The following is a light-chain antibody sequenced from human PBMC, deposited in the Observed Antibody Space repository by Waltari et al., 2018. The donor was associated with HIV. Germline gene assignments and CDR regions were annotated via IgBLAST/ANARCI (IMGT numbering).Light chain of an antibody. CDR3: QVWDDIIGPYVV. Sequence: YVLTQPPSVSVAPGEAARISCGGNNSEDKTVHWYQQKPGQAPVLVIYYNDDRPSGIPERFSGSNSQNTATLTISRVEAGDEADCYCQVWDDIIGPYVVFGGGTKLTVL. CDR2: YND. V-gene: IGLV3-21*04. CDR1: NSEDKT. J-gene: IGLJ3*02.